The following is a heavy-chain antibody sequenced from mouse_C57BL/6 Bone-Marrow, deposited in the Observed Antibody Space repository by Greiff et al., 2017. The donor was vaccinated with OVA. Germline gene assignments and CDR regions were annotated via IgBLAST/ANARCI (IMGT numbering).Heavy chain of an antibody. CDR1: GYSFTGYY. Sequence: VQLKQSGPELVKPGASVKISCKASGYSFTGYYMNWVKQSPEKSLEWIGEINPSTGGTTSNQKFKAKATLTVDKSSSTAYMQLKSLTSEDSAVYYCARRENYGYDEGGFAYWGQGTLVTVSA. CDR3: ARRENYGYDEGGFAY. D-gene: IGHD2-2*01. V-gene: IGHV1-42*01. J-gene: IGHJ3*01. CDR2: INPSTGGT.